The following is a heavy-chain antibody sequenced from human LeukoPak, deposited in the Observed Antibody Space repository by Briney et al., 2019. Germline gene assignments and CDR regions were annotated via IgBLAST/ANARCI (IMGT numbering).Heavy chain of an antibody. J-gene: IGHJ4*02. CDR2: INPNSGGT. D-gene: IGHD5-12*01. Sequence: ASVKVSCKASGYTFTGYYMHWVRQAPGQGLEWRGWINPNSGGTNYAQKFQGRVTMTRDTSISTAYMELSRLRSDDTAVYYCARAVLVASYYFDYWGQGTLVTVSS. V-gene: IGHV1-2*02. CDR3: ARAVLVASYYFDY. CDR1: GYTFTGYY.